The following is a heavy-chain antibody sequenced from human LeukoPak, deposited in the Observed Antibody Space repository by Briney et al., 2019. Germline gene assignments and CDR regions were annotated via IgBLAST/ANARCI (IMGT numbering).Heavy chain of an antibody. D-gene: IGHD2-2*02. CDR2: IKQDGSEK. Sequence: GSLRLSCAASGFTFSSYWMSWVRQAPGKGLEWVANIKQDGSEKYYVDSVKGRFTISRDNAKNSLYLQMNSLRAEDMAVYYCARGRGDCSSTSCYTSYYYYYYMDVWGKGTTVTVSS. CDR1: GFTFSSYW. V-gene: IGHV3-7*01. CDR3: ARGRGDCSSTSCYTSYYYYYYMDV. J-gene: IGHJ6*03.